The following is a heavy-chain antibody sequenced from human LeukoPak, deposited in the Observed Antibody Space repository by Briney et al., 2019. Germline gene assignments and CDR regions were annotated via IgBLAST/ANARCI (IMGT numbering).Heavy chain of an antibody. Sequence: GGSLRLSCAASGFTFSSYGMHWVRQAPGKGLEYVSAISSNGGSTYYANSVKGRFTISRDNSKNTVYNCARDSRDSSGWSKPFEYWGQGTLVTVSS. CDR1: GFTFSSYG. V-gene: IGHV3-64*01. CDR3: EY. CDR2: ISSNGGST. D-gene: IGHD6-19*01. J-gene: IGHJ4*02.